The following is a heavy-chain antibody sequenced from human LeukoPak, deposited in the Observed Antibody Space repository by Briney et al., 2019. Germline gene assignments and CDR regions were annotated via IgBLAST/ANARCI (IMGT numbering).Heavy chain of an antibody. CDR2: ISSSGSTI. CDR1: GFTFSSYS. Sequence: PGGSLRLSCAASGFTFSSYSMNWVRQAPGKGLEWVSYISSSGSTIYYADSVKGRFTISRDNAKNSLYLQMNSLRAEDTAVYYCAREWSGFGELPDYWGQGTLVTVSS. D-gene: IGHD3-10*01. J-gene: IGHJ4*02. CDR3: AREWSGFGELPDY. V-gene: IGHV3-48*04.